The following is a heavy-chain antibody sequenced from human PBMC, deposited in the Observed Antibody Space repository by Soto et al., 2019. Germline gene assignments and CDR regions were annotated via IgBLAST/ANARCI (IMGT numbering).Heavy chain of an antibody. CDR1: GFTFSSHG. CDR2: ISYDGSNK. Sequence: QVQLVESGGGVVQPGKSLRLSCVASGFTFSSHGMHWVRQAPGKGLEWVAVISYDGSNKYYVDPVKGRFTISRDNSKNKVYLQMNSLRAEDTAVYYCAKDRGTSESRVWGHYYGMDVWGQGTTVTVSS. J-gene: IGHJ6*02. D-gene: IGHD2-2*01. V-gene: IGHV3-30*18. CDR3: AKDRGTSESRVWGHYYGMDV.